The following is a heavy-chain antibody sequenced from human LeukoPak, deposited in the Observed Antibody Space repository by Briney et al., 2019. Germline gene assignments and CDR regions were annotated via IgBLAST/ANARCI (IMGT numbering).Heavy chain of an antibody. V-gene: IGHV3-30-3*01. D-gene: IGHD3-10*01. J-gene: IGHJ6*02. Sequence: GGSLRLSCSASGFIFSNYVMHWVRQAPGKGLAWVVVISYDGSKKYYADSVKGRFTISRDNSKNTLYLQMNSLRAEDTAVYYCAREYYYGSGSHYGMDVWGQGTTVTVSS. CDR1: GFIFSNYV. CDR2: ISYDGSKK. CDR3: AREYYYGSGSHYGMDV.